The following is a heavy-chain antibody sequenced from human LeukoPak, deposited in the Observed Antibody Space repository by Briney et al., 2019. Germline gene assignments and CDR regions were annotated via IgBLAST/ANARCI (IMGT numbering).Heavy chain of an antibody. J-gene: IGHJ5*02. CDR1: GFTFSRYW. V-gene: IGHV3-7*03. Sequence: PGGSLRLSCAASGFTFSRYWMSWVRQAPGKGLEWVANIKQDGSVRTYVDSVKDRFAISRDNANNSLYLQMNSLRVEDTAIYYCARLDYISGYFAYVSWGQGELVTVSS. D-gene: IGHD4-11*01. CDR3: ARLDYISGYFAYVS. CDR2: IKQDGSVR.